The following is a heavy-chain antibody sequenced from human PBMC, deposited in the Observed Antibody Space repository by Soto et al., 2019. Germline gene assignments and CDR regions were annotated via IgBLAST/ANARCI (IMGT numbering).Heavy chain of an antibody. D-gene: IGHD1-1*01. CDR3: ANDKPGITILAAIDY. CDR1: GFTFSTYA. V-gene: IGHV3-23*01. J-gene: IGHJ4*02. Sequence: TGGSLRLSCAASGFTFSTYAMSWVRQAPGKGLDWVSTISADGTGTYYVDSVKGRFTISRDNSKNTLYLQMNRLRAEDTAVYYCANDKPGITILAAIDYWGQGTQVTVSS. CDR2: ISADGTGT.